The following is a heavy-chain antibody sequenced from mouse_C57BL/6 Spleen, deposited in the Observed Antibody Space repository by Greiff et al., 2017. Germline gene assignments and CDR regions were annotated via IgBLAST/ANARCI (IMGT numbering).Heavy chain of an antibody. CDR3: ARADSNYSFAY. V-gene: IGHV1-62-3*01. J-gene: IGHJ3*01. CDR1: GYTFTSYW. Sequence: QVQLQQSGAELVRPGASVKLSCKASGYTFTSYWMHWVKQRPGQGLEWIGRIDPSSGYTKYNEKFKGKATLTADKSSSTAYMQLSSLTSEDSAVYYCARADSNYSFAYWGQGTLVTVSA. D-gene: IGHD2-5*01. CDR2: IDPSSGYT.